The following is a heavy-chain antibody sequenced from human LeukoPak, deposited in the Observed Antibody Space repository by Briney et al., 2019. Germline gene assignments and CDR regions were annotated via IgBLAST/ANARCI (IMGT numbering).Heavy chain of an antibody. V-gene: IGHV1-2*06. Sequence: ASVKVSCKASGYTFTGYYMHWVRQAPGQGLEWMGRINPNSGGTNYAQKFQGRVTMTRDTSISTAYMELSRLRSDDTAVYYCARVRHDSSGYPPGDYYMDVWGKGTTVTVSS. J-gene: IGHJ6*03. CDR1: GYTFTGYY. CDR3: ARVRHDSSGYPPGDYYMDV. D-gene: IGHD3-22*01. CDR2: INPNSGGT.